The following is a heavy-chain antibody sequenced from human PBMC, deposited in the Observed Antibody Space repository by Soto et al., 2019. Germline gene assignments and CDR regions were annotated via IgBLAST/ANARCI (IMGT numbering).Heavy chain of an antibody. CDR2: INPSGGRT. V-gene: IGHV1-46*01. D-gene: IGHD3-10*01. CDR3: ARAGENYGSGTFSPPLRYYFNS. J-gene: IGHJ4*02. CDR1: GYTFTTHY. Sequence: QVQLVQSGTEVKKPGASVKVSCKTSGYTFTTHYVHWVRQAPGQGLEWMGIINPSGGRTSYALKFQGRITMTSDTSTNTVYVELTGLRSEDTAIYFCARAGENYGSGTFSPPLRYYFNSWGQGTLVTVSS.